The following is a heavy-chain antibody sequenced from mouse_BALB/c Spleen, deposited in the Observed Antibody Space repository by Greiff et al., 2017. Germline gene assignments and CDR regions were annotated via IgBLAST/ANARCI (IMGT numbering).Heavy chain of an antibody. CDR1: GYTFTSYW. V-gene: IGHV1-69*02. CDR3: TRSGGYYYGSSYDYYAMDY. D-gene: IGHD1-1*01. Sequence: QVQLKQPGAELVRPGASVKLSCKASGYTFTSYWINWVKQRPGQGLEWIGNIYPSDSYTNYNQKFKDKATLTVDKSSSTAYMQLSSPTSEDSAVYYCTRSGGYYYGSSYDYYAMDYWGQGTSVTVSS. J-gene: IGHJ4*01. CDR2: IYPSDSYT.